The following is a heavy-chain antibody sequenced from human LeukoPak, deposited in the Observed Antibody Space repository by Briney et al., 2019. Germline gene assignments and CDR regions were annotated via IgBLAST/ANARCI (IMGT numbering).Heavy chain of an antibody. J-gene: IGHJ3*02. CDR1: GYTFTSYG. CDR3: ARGRTMDGSTPPFEI. V-gene: IGHV1-2*02. CDR2: IDPNTGDT. Sequence: ASVKVSCKASGYTFTSYGISWVRQAPGQGLEWMGWIDPNTGDTNYSQNIQGRATMTRDTSIDTAYMEFTSLGSDDTAVYYCARGRTMDGSTPPFEIWGQGTMVTVSS. D-gene: IGHD4/OR15-4a*01.